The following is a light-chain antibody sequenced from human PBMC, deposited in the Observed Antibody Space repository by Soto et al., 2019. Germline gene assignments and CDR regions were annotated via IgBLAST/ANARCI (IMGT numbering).Light chain of an antibody. Sequence: QSVLTQPPSASGTPGQRVTISCSGSNSNIGSNTVNWYQQLPGTAPKLLIYYDNLRPSGVPDRISGSKSGTSASLAISGLQSDDEAHYYCAAWADSLNGRVFGTGTKVTVL. J-gene: IGLJ1*01. V-gene: IGLV1-44*01. CDR2: YDN. CDR1: NSNIGSNT. CDR3: AAWADSLNGRV.